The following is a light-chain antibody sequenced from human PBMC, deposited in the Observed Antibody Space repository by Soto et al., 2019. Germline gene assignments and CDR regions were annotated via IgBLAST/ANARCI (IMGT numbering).Light chain of an antibody. J-gene: IGKJ3*01. CDR3: QQRSLGT. Sequence: IVLTQSPATLSLSPWERATLSCRASQSVSGYLAWYQQKPGQAPRLLIYDVSSRSTGIPARFSGSGSWTDFTLTISGLEPEDVAVYYCQQRSLGTFGPGTKVDIK. CDR2: DVS. CDR1: QSVSGY. V-gene: IGKV3-11*01.